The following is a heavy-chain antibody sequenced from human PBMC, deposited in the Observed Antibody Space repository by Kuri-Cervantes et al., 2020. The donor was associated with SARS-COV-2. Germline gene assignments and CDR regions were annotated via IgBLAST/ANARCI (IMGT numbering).Heavy chain of an antibody. CDR2: INPNSGGT. V-gene: IGHV1-2*06. CDR3: ARAGGISSGYYYRLDY. CDR1: GYTFTGYY. Sequence: ASVKVSCKASGYTFTGYYMHWVRQAPGQGLEWMGRINPNSGGTNYAQKFQGRVIMTRDTSISTAYMELSRLRSDDTAVYYCARAGGISSGYYYRLDYWGQGTLVTVSS. D-gene: IGHD3-22*01. J-gene: IGHJ4*02.